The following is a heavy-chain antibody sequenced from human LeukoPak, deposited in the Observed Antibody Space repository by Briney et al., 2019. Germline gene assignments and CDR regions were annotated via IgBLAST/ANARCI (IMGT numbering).Heavy chain of an antibody. J-gene: IGHJ5*02. CDR1: GFTVSSNY. D-gene: IGHD5-18*01. V-gene: IGHV3-53*01. CDR2: IYSGGGT. Sequence: GGSLRLSCAASGFTVSSNYMSWVRQAPGKGLEWVSVIYSGGGTYYADSVKGRFTISRDNSKNTLYLQMNSLRAEDTAVYYCARDTAMRTNWFDPWGQGTLVTVSS. CDR3: ARDTAMRTNWFDP.